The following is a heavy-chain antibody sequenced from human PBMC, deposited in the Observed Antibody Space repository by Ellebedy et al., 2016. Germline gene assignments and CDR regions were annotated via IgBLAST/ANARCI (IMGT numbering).Heavy chain of an antibody. J-gene: IGHJ4*02. D-gene: IGHD3-16*01. Sequence: GESLKISXAATGFAFSDYYMTWIRQAPGKGLEWISYISNSSGHTAYADSVKGRFTVSRDNAKNLVYLQLNSLGVEDTAVYYCARGRSPPVYWGQGALVTVSS. V-gene: IGHV3-11*05. CDR2: ISNSSGHT. CDR1: GFAFSDYY. CDR3: ARGRSPPVY.